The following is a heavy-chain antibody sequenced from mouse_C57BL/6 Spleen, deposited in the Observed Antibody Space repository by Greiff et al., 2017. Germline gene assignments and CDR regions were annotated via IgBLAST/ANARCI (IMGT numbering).Heavy chain of an antibody. V-gene: IGHV5-6*01. CDR3: ARGYGSSYDYAMDY. Sequence: EVKLMESGGDLVKPGGSLKLSCAASGFTFSSYGMSWVRQTPDKRLEWVATISSGGSYTYYPDSVKGQFTISRDNAKNTLYLQMSSLKSEDTAMYYCARGYGSSYDYAMDYWGQGTSVTVSS. J-gene: IGHJ4*01. CDR1: GFTFSSYG. CDR2: ISSGGSYT. D-gene: IGHD1-1*01.